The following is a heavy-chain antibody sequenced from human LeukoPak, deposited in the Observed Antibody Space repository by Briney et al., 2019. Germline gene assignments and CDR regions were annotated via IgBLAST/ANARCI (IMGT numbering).Heavy chain of an antibody. V-gene: IGHV3-21*01. CDR3: AREWELHNWFVP. D-gene: IGHD1-26*01. CDR2: ISSSSSYM. CDR1: GFTFSNYS. J-gene: IGHJ5*02. Sequence: GGSLRLSCAASGFTFSNYSMNWVRQAPGKGLEWVSFISSSSSYMYYADSVKGRFTISRDNAKNSLYLQMNSLRAEDTAVYYCAREWELHNWFVPWGQGTLVTVSS.